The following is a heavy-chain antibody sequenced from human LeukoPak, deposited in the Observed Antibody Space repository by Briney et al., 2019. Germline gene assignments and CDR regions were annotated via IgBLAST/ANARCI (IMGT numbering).Heavy chain of an antibody. D-gene: IGHD5-12*01. J-gene: IGHJ4*02. CDR2: ISAYNGNT. CDR3: ARIPRGGYEQSDYFDY. Sequence: ASVKVSCKASGYTFTSYGISWVRQAPGQGLECMGWISAYNGNTNYAQKLQGRVTMTTDTSTSTAYMELRSLRSDDTAVYYCARIPRGGYEQSDYFDYWGQGTLVTVSS. V-gene: IGHV1-18*01. CDR1: GYTFTSYG.